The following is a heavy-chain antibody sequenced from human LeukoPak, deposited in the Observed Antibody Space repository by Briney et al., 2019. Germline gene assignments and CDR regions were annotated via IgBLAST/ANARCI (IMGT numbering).Heavy chain of an antibody. CDR2: IYYSGST. Sequence: PSETLSLTCTVSGGSISSYYWSWIRQPPAKGLEWIGYIYYSGSTNYNPSLKSRVTISVDTSKNQFSLKLSSVTAAATAVYYCARAYSRSWLFDCWGQGTLGTVSS. J-gene: IGHJ4*02. D-gene: IGHD6-13*01. V-gene: IGHV4-59*01. CDR3: ARAYSRSWLFDC. CDR1: GGSISSYY.